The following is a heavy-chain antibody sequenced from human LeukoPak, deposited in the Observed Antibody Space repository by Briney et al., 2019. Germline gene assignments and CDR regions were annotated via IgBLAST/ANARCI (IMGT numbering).Heavy chain of an antibody. D-gene: IGHD1-1*01. CDR3: AKASCVSNADAVL. CDR1: GFTLSSYA. Sequence: GGSLRLSCAASGFTLSSYATSWVREAPARGLEWVSSLRGNGDTFYAESAKGRFTLSRDESRNTLYLQLNKLRVEDTAVYYCAKASCVSNADAVLWGQGTVVTVSS. J-gene: IGHJ4*02. CDR2: LRGNGDT. V-gene: IGHV3-23*01.